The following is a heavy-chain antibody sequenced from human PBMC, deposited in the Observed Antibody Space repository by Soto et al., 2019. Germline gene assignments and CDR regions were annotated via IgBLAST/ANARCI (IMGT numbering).Heavy chain of an antibody. CDR3: AKDIRSYYDILTGYSTMPYYYGMDV. Sequence: GGSLRLSCAASGFTFDDYAMDWVRQAPGKXLEWVSGISWNSGSIGYADSVKGRFTISRDNAKNSLYLQMNSLRAEDTALYYCAKDIRSYYDILTGYSTMPYYYGMDVWGQGTTVTVSS. CDR2: ISWNSGSI. CDR1: GFTFDDYA. J-gene: IGHJ6*02. V-gene: IGHV3-9*01. D-gene: IGHD3-9*01.